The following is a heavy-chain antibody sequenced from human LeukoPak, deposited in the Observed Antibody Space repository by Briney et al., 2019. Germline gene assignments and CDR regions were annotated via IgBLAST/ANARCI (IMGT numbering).Heavy chain of an antibody. Sequence: SVKVSYKPSRGTVSSYTISWVRQAPGQGLEWMGRINPILGIANYAQKFQGRVTITADTSTSTAYRELSSLRSEDPAVYFCAREPRYYYASSGLDWGQGTLVTVSS. CDR1: RGTVSSYT. D-gene: IGHD3-22*01. CDR3: AREPRYYYASSGLD. V-gene: IGHV1-69*04. J-gene: IGHJ4*02. CDR2: INPILGIA.